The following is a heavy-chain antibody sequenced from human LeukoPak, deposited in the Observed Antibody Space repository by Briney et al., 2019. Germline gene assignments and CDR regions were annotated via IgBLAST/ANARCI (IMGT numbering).Heavy chain of an antibody. Sequence: GGSLRLFCAASGFPFSNYWMRCVRQAPGRGLEWVANIKQDGSEIYYAHSVKGRFTISRDNSKNTLYLQMNSLRAEDTAVYYCAKDPQGFGELLYSFDYWGQGTLVTVSS. V-gene: IGHV3-7*01. J-gene: IGHJ4*02. D-gene: IGHD3-10*01. CDR2: IKQDGSEI. CDR1: GFPFSNYW. CDR3: AKDPQGFGELLYSFDY.